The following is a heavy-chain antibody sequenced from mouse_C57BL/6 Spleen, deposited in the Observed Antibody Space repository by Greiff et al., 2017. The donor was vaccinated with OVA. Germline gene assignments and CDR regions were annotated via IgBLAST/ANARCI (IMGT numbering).Heavy chain of an antibody. D-gene: IGHD4-1*01. Sequence: VKVVESGAELVKPGASVKISCKASGYAFSSYWMNWVKQRPGKGLEWIGQIYPGDGDTNYNGTFTGKATLTADQSSSTAYLQLSSLTSEDSAVYYCAAWDGAYWGQGTLVTVSA. V-gene: IGHV1-80*01. CDR2: IYPGDGDT. CDR3: AAWDGAY. J-gene: IGHJ3*01. CDR1: GYAFSSYW.